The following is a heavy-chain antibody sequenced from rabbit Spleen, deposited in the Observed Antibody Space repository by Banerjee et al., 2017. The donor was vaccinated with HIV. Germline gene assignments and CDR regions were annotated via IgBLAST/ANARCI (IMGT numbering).Heavy chain of an antibody. Sequence: QSLEESGGDLVKPGASLTLTCTASGFSFSSNDYMCWVRQAPGKGLEWIACIYTGSSGSTYYASWAKGRFTITRSTSLNTVTLQMNSLTDADTATYFCARATTRTSDYYRLWGQGTLVTVS. J-gene: IGHJ3*01. CDR3: ARATTRTSDYYRL. V-gene: IGHV1S40*01. D-gene: IGHD1-1*01. CDR2: IYTGSSGST. CDR1: GFSFSSNDY.